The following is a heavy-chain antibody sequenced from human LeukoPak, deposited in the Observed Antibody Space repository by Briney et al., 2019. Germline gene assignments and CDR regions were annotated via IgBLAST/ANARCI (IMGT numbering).Heavy chain of an antibody. CDR3: ARKIQLWSGAGGFDY. J-gene: IGHJ4*02. Sequence: SETLSLTCTVSGYSISSGYYWGWIRQPPGQGLEWIGSIYHSGSTYYNPSLKSRVTISVDTSKNQFSLKLSSVTAADTAVYYCARKIQLWSGAGGFDYWGQGTLVTVSS. CDR1: GYSISSGYY. V-gene: IGHV4-38-2*02. D-gene: IGHD5-18*01. CDR2: IYHSGST.